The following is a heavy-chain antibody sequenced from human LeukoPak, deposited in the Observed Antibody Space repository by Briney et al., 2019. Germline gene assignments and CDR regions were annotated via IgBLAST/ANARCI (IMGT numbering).Heavy chain of an antibody. J-gene: IGHJ4*02. CDR3: ARVTYYYDSSGPDY. Sequence: PGGSLRLSCEASGFTFNSYAMHWVRQTPGKGLEWVAVIWSDGSQKYYADSVKGRFNISRDNSKNTLYLQMYSLRVDDTALYYCARVTYYYDSSGPDYWGQGTLVTVSS. V-gene: IGHV3-33*01. CDR2: IWSDGSQK. CDR1: GFTFNSYA. D-gene: IGHD3-22*01.